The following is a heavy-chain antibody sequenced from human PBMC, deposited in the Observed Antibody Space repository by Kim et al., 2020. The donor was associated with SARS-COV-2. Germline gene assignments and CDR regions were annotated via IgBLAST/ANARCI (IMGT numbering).Heavy chain of an antibody. CDR3: ASQSSARYYCGMDV. V-gene: IGHV3-53*01. CDR1: GFIVTNNC. D-gene: IGHD6-19*01. Sequence: GGSLRLSCAASGFIVTNNCVMWVRQAPGKGLERISSTYSGGETFYADSVKGRFTVSRDDSRNTLFLQMDSLRVEDTAVYHCASQSSARYYCGMDVWGQGTTVTVSS. J-gene: IGHJ6*02. CDR2: TYSGGET.